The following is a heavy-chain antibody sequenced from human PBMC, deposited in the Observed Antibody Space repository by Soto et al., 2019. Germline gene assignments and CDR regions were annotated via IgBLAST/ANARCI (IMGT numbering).Heavy chain of an antibody. J-gene: IGHJ4*02. CDR2: ISSSSSTI. Sequence: PGGSLRLSCAASGFTFSSYSMNWVRQAPGKGLEWVSYISSSSSTIYYADSVKGRFTISRDNAKNSLYLQMNSLRAEDTAVYYYARDGLAAAAPDYFDYWGQGTLVTVSS. D-gene: IGHD6-13*01. CDR1: GFTFSSYS. CDR3: ARDGLAAAAPDYFDY. V-gene: IGHV3-48*01.